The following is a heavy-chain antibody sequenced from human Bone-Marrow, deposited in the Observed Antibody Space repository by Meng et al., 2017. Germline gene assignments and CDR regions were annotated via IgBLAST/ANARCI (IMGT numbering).Heavy chain of an antibody. V-gene: IGHV3-53*01. Sequence: GESLKISCAASGFTVSSNYMSWVRQAPGKGLEWVSVIYSGGSTYYADSVKGRFTISRDNAKNSLYLQMNSLRAEDTALYYCARGSSGSYGMDVWGPGTTVTVSS. CDR3: ARGSSGSYGMDV. J-gene: IGHJ6*02. D-gene: IGHD1-26*01. CDR2: IYSGGST. CDR1: GFTVSSNY.